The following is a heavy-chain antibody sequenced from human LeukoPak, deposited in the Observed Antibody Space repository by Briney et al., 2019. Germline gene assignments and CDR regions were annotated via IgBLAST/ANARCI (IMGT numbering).Heavy chain of an antibody. CDR2: ISGSGGTT. D-gene: IGHD3-10*01. CDR1: GFTFSTYA. Sequence: PGGSLRLSCAASGFTFSTYAMSWVRQAPGKGLEWVSAISGSGGTTYYADSVKGRFTISRDNSKNTLYLQMNSLRAEDTAVYYCARDHLLVRGVIMGYFDYWGQGTLVTVSS. CDR3: ARDHLLVRGVIMGYFDY. J-gene: IGHJ4*02. V-gene: IGHV3-23*01.